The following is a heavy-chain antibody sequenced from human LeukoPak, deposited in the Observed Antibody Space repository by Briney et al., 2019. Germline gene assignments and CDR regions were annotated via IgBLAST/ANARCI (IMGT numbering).Heavy chain of an antibody. D-gene: IGHD1-26*01. V-gene: IGHV4-4*07. J-gene: IGHJ6*03. CDR1: GGSISSYY. CDR2: IYTSGST. Sequence: SETLSLTCTVSGGSISSYYWSWIRQPAGKGLEWIGRIYTSGSTNYNPSPKSRVTMSVDTSKNQFSLKLSSVTAADTAVYYCARDVGNSGSSKPGYYYYMDVWGKGTTVTVSS. CDR3: ARDVGNSGSSKPGYYYYMDV.